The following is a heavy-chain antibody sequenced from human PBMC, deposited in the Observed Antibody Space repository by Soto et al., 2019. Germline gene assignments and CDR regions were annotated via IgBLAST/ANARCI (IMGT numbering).Heavy chain of an antibody. CDR1: GFSLSTSGVG. CDR3: AHQGDDSSEFNWFDP. J-gene: IGHJ5*02. V-gene: IGHV2-5*02. D-gene: IGHD3-22*01. CDR2: IYWDDDK. Sequence: SGPTLVNPTHPLTLTCTFSGFSLSTSGVGVGWIRQPPGKALEWLALIYWDDDKRYSPSLKSRLAITKDTSKNQVVLTMTNMDPVDTATYYFAHQGDDSSEFNWFDPWGQGTLVTVSS.